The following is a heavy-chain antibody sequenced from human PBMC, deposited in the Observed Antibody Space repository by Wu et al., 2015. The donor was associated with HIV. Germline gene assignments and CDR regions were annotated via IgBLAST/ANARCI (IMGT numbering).Heavy chain of an antibody. Sequence: QVQLVQSGAEVKKPGSSVKVSCKASGGSFSSYGFSWVRLAPGQGLEWMGGIIPIVGTANYAQKFQGRVTITADESTSTLYMQLSSLRYEDTAVYYCARQYDSSGYYLDYWGQGTLVTVSS. CDR3: ARQYDSSGYYLDY. J-gene: IGHJ4*02. D-gene: IGHD3-22*01. CDR1: GGSFSSYG. V-gene: IGHV1-69*12. CDR2: IIPIVGTA.